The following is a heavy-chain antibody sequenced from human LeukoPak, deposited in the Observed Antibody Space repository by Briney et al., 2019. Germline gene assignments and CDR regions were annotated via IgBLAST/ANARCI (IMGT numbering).Heavy chain of an antibody. CDR1: GFTFSSYG. J-gene: IGHJ4*02. V-gene: IGHV3-21*01. D-gene: IGHD1-1*01. CDR2: ISSSSSYI. Sequence: GGSLRLSCAASGFTFSSYGMSWVRQAPGKGLEWVSSISSSSSYIYYADSVKGRFTISRDNAKNSLYLQMNSLRAEDAAVYYCARDQDWNDRGGLDYWGQGTLVIVSS. CDR3: ARDQDWNDRGGLDY.